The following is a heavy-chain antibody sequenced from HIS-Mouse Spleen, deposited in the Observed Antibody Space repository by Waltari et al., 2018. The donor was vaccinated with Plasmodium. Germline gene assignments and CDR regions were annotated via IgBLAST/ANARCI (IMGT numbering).Heavy chain of an antibody. CDR3: ARVLGYKAAAGTFVEYFQH. CDR1: GYTFTGYY. D-gene: IGHD6-13*01. V-gene: IGHV1-2*02. Sequence: QVQLVQSGAEVKKPGASVKVSCKASGYTFTGYYMPWVLQAPGQGLEWMGESNTNSGGKNYAQKVQGRVTMTRETSISTAYMELSRLRSDDTAVYYCARVLGYKAAAGTFVEYFQHWGQGTLVTVSS. CDR2: SNTNSGGK. J-gene: IGHJ1*01.